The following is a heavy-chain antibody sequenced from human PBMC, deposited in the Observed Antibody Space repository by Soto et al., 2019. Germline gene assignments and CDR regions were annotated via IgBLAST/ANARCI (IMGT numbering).Heavy chain of an antibody. CDR1: GGSISSGDYY. CDR2: IYYSGST. J-gene: IGHJ4*02. V-gene: IGHV4-31*03. D-gene: IGHD3-22*01. Sequence: PSETLSLTCTVSGGSISSGDYYWSWIRQHPGKGLEWIGYIYYSGSTYYNPSLKSRVTISVDTSKNQFSLKLSSVTAADTAVYYFARAHYNYDSSGFFPYWGKGSLVTVSS. CDR3: ARAHYNYDSSGFFPY.